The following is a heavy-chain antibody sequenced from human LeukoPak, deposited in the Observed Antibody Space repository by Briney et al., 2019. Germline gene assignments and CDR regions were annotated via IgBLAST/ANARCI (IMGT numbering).Heavy chain of an antibody. J-gene: IGHJ4*02. CDR3: ATAPHQYYYDSSGSHFDY. CDR2: FDPEDGET. D-gene: IGHD3-22*01. V-gene: IGHV1-24*01. CDR1: GYTLTELS. Sequence: ASVKVSCKVSGYTLTELSMHWVRQAPGKGLEWMGGFDPEDGETIYARKFQGRVTMTEDTSTDTAYMELSSLRSEDTAVYYCATAPHQYYYDSSGSHFDYWGQGTLVTVSS.